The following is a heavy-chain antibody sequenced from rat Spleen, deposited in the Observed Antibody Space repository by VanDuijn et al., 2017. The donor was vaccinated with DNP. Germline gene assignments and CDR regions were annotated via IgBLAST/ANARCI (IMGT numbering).Heavy chain of an antibody. CDR1: GFTFSHYD. CDR2: ITYDGVNT. D-gene: IGHD1-12*01. CDR3: TRRTPSVALDY. Sequence: EVQLVESGGGLVQPGRSMKLSCASSGFTFSHYDMVWVRQAPKEGLEWVATITYDGVNTYYPASVRGRFTISRDNGESTLYLQGDSLRSEDTATYYCTRRTPSVALDYWGHGVMVTVSS. V-gene: IGHV5-7*01. J-gene: IGHJ2*01.